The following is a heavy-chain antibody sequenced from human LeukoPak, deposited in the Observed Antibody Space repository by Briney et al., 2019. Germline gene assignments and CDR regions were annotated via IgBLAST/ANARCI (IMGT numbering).Heavy chain of an antibody. CDR3: ARDETLCGSSGCAFDI. Sequence: ASVKVSCKASGGTFSSLSISWVRQAPGQGLEWMGGIIPIFGSANYAQKFQGRVTITADESTSTVYMELSSLRSEDTAVYYCARDETLCGSSGCAFDIWGQGTMVTVSS. CDR1: GGTFSSLS. J-gene: IGHJ3*02. CDR2: IIPIFGSA. D-gene: IGHD1-26*01. V-gene: IGHV1-69*13.